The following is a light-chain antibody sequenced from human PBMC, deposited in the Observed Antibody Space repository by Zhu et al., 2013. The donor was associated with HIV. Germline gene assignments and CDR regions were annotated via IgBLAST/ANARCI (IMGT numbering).Light chain of an antibody. CDR1: QSVSSN. J-gene: IGKJ5*01. V-gene: IGKV3D-20*01. CDR3: QQYGTSPPIT. CDR2: DAS. Sequence: EIVMTQSPATLSVSPGERATLSCGASQSVSSNLAWYQQRPGLAPRLLIYDASTRATGIPDRFSGSGSGTDFTLTISKLEPEDFAVYYCQQYGTSPPITFGQGTRLEIK.